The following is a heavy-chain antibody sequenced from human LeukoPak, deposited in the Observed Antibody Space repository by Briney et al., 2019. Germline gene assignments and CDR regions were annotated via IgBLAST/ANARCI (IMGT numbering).Heavy chain of an antibody. CDR3: TRDQNVRGVAAGMEGWFDP. D-gene: IGHD1-1*01. V-gene: IGHV1-69*04. J-gene: IGHJ5*02. CDR2: IIPKFDLT. CDR1: GDTFSNFV. Sequence: ASVKVSCKTSGDTFSNFVISWVRQAPGQGLEWMARIIPKFDLTKIAQKFEGRVTITADTSTSTVYLELSNVRSDDTAIYYCTRDQNVRGVAAGMEGWFDPWGQGTLVTVSS.